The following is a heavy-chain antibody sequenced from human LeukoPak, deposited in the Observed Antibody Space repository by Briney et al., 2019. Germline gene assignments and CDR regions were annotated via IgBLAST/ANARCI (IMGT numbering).Heavy chain of an antibody. J-gene: IGHJ6*02. CDR2: IYYSGST. CDR1: GGSISSYY. D-gene: IGHD3-10*01. CDR3: ASSMVRGAHLYGMDV. V-gene: IGHV4-59*01. Sequence: SETLSLTCTASGGSISSYYWSWIRQPPGEGLEWIGYIYYSGSTNYNPSLKSRVTISVDTSKNPFSLKLSSLTAADTAVYYCASSMVRGAHLYGMDVWGQGTTVTVSS.